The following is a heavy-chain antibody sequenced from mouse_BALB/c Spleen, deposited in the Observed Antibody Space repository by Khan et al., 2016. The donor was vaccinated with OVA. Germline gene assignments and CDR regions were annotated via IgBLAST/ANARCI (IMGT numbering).Heavy chain of an antibody. CDR1: GYTFTSYW. CDR2: IYPGIGDT. D-gene: IGHD2-3*01. Sequence: QVQLKQSGAELARPGASVKLSCKASGYTFTSYWMQWVKQRPGQGLEWIGAIYPGIGDTRYTQKFRSKATLTADKSSTTAYMQLSSLASEDSAVYYCARTGGTYDGYFGYFDVWGAGTTVTVSS. J-gene: IGHJ1*01. CDR3: ARTGGTYDGYFGYFDV. V-gene: IGHV1-87*01.